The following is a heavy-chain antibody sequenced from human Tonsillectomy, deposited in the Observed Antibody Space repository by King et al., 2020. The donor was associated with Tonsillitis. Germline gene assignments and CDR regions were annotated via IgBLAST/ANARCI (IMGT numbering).Heavy chain of an antibody. V-gene: IGHV3-23*04. D-gene: IGHD3-10*01. Sequence: QLVQSGGGLVQPGGSLRLSCAASGFTFSSYAMSWVRQAPGKXLEWVSAIXGSGGSTYYXXSVXGRFSIXRDNSKNTLCLQMNSLRAEDPAVYYCAGLRGLLRXXAPXAFXXWGQXXXVTVSS. J-gene: IGHJ3*02. CDR2: IXGSGGST. CDR3: AGLRGLLRXXAPXAFXX. CDR1: GFTFSSYA.